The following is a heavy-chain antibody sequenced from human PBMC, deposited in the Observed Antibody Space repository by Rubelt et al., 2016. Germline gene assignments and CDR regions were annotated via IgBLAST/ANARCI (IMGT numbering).Heavy chain of an antibody. Sequence: VKVSCKASGYTFTGYYMHWVRQAPGQGLEWMGWINPNSGGTNYAQKFQGRVTMTRDTSISTAYMELSRLRSDDTAVYYCARARSGYSLFGYRGQGTLVTVSS. J-gene: IGHJ4*02. V-gene: IGHV1-2*02. CDR1: GYTFTGYY. CDR2: INPNSGGT. CDR3: ARARSGYSLFGY. D-gene: IGHD5-12*01.